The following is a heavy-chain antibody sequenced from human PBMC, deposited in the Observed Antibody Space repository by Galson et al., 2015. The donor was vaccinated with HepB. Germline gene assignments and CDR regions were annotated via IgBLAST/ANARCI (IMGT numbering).Heavy chain of an antibody. V-gene: IGHV3-66*01. CDR1: GFTVSSNY. D-gene: IGHD6-13*01. Sequence: CAASGFTVSSNYMSWVRQAPGKGLEWVSVIYSGGSTYYADSVKGRFTISRDNSKNTLYLQMNSLRAEDTAWYYCARDGYSSSWYVRYFDLWGRGTLVTVSS. CDR3: ARDGYSSSWYVRYFDL. CDR2: IYSGGST. J-gene: IGHJ2*01.